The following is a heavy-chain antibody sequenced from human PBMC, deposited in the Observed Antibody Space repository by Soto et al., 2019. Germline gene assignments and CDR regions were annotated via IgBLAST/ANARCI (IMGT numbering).Heavy chain of an antibody. Sequence: QLQLQESGSGLVKPSQTLSLTCAVSGGSISSGGYSWSWIRQPPGKGLEWIGYIYHSGSTYYNPSLTRRVTVSVDRSKNQFSRKPSSVTAADTAVYYCARHTGDYVGWFDPWGQGTLVTVSS. V-gene: IGHV4-30-2*01. CDR2: IYHSGST. J-gene: IGHJ5*02. CDR1: GGSISSGGYS. CDR3: ARHTGDYVGWFDP. D-gene: IGHD4-17*01.